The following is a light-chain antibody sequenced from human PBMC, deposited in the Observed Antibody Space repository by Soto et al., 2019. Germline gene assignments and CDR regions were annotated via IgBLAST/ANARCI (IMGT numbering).Light chain of an antibody. CDR1: QSVSSYY. V-gene: IGKV3-20*01. CDR2: ASY. Sequence: EIVMTQSPGTLSLSPGETATLSCRASQSVSSYYVSWFHQKPRQAPRLLIYASYSTATGVPDRVSSSGSGTDFTLTISRLEPEHFAVYYCQQYGRSPFTFGPGTKVDIK. CDR3: QQYGRSPFT. J-gene: IGKJ3*01.